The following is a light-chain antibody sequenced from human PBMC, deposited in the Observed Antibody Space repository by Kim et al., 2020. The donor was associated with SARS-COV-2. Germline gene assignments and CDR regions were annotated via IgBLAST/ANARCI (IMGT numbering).Light chain of an antibody. Sequence: SPGERATLSCRASQSVSSSYLAWYQQKPGQAPRLLIYGASTRATGIPDRFSGSGSGTDFTLTISRLEPEDSAVYYCQHYGSSLWTFGQGTKVDIK. CDR3: QHYGSSLWT. V-gene: IGKV3-20*01. CDR1: QSVSSSY. CDR2: GAS. J-gene: IGKJ1*01.